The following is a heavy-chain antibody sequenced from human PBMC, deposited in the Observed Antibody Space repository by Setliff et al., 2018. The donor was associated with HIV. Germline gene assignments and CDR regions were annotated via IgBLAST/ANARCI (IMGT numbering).Heavy chain of an antibody. V-gene: IGHV3-30*04. J-gene: IGHJ4*02. CDR2: ISYDGSSN. D-gene: IGHD2-8*01. CDR3: VKVAYCTNGVCYHYFGS. Sequence: GGSLRLSCAASGFTFSSYAMHWVRQAPGKGLEWVAIISYDGSSNYHADSAKGRFTISRDNSKNTLYLQMNSLRAEDTAVYYCVKVAYCTNGVCYHYFGSWGQGTLVTVSS. CDR1: GFTFSSYA.